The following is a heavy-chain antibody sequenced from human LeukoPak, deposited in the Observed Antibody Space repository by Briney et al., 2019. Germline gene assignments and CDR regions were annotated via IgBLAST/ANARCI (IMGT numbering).Heavy chain of an antibody. CDR2: INHSGST. D-gene: IGHD6-13*01. CDR3: ARGRSNYSSSWYPRPYNWFDP. Sequence: SETLSLTCAVYGGSFSGYYWSWIRQPPGKGLEWIGEINHSGSTNYNPSLKSRVTISVDTSKNQFSLKLSSVTAADTAVYYCARGRSNYSSSWYPRPYNWFDPWGQGTLVTVSS. J-gene: IGHJ5*02. V-gene: IGHV4-34*01. CDR1: GGSFSGYY.